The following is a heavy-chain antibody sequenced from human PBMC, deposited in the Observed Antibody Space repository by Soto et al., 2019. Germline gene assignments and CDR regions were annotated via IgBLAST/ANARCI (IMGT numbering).Heavy chain of an antibody. CDR2: IYYNGDT. Sequence: ETRAVKGSISGGSLSRKSHYWVWIRQPPGKGLEWIGSIYYNGDTYYNPSLKSRVTISVDTSKNQFSVKLNSVTAADTAVYYCARRQSIVVVTAARAFDIWGQGTMVTVSS. CDR3: ARRQSIVVVTAARAFDI. D-gene: IGHD2-15*01. CDR1: GGSLSRKSHY. J-gene: IGHJ3*02. V-gene: IGHV4-39*01.